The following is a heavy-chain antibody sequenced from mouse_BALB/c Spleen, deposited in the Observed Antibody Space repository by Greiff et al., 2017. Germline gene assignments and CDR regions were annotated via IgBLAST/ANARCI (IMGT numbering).Heavy chain of an antibody. J-gene: IGHJ2*01. Sequence: EVQGVESGGGLVKLGGSLKLSCAASGFTFSSYYMSWVRQTPEKRLELVAAMNSNGGSTYYPDTVKGRFTISRDNAKNTLYLQMSSLKSEDTALYYCARRGYGYYFDYWGQGTTLTVSS. V-gene: IGHV5-6-2*01. D-gene: IGHD3-1*01. CDR3: ARRGYGYYFDY. CDR1: GFTFSSYY. CDR2: MNSNGGST.